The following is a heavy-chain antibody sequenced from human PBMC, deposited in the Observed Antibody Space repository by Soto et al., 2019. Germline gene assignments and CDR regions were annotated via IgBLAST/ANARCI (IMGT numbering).Heavy chain of an antibody. V-gene: IGHV3-21*01. J-gene: IGHJ4*02. Sequence: EVQLVESGGGLVQPGGSLRLSCAASGFTFSSYSMNWVRQAPGKGLEWVSSISSSSSYIYYADSVKGRFTISRDNAKNSLYLQMNSLRAEDTAVYYCARGRVVVVAAPTDYWGQGTLVTVSS. CDR1: GFTFSSYS. D-gene: IGHD2-15*01. CDR3: ARGRVVVVAAPTDY. CDR2: ISSSSSYI.